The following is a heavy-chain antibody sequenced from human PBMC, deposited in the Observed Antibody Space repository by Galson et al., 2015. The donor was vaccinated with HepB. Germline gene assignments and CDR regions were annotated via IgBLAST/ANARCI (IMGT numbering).Heavy chain of an antibody. CDR1: GFTFRNHA. CDR2: ITDSASIT. J-gene: IGHJ4*02. CDR3: AKDQRNWISTYFDY. D-gene: IGHD1-20*01. V-gene: IGHV3-23*01. Sequence: LRLSCAASGFTFRNHAMSWVRQAPGKGLEWVSSITDSASITYYAVSVKGRFTISRDNSNNMLYLQMNSLRAEDTALYYCAKDQRNWISTYFDYWGLGTLVTVSS.